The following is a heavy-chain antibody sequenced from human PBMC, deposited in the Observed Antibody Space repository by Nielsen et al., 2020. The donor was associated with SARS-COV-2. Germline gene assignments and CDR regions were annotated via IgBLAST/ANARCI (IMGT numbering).Heavy chain of an antibody. J-gene: IGHJ4*02. CDR2: MIPTLGIA. CDR1: GGTFSSYT. V-gene: IGHV1-69*02. CDR3: ARSATIIVGATAFDY. Sequence: SVKVSCKASGGTFSSYTISWVRQAPGQGVEWTGRMIPTLGIANYAQKFQGRVTITADKSTSTAYMELSSLRSEDTAVYYCARSATIIVGATAFDYWGQGTLVTVSS. D-gene: IGHD1-26*01.